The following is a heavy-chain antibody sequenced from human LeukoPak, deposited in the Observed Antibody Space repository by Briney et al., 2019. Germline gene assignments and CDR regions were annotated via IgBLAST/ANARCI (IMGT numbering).Heavy chain of an antibody. D-gene: IGHD3-22*01. Sequence: SETLSLTCTVSGGSISSGSYYWSWIRQPAGKGLEWIGRIYTSGSTNYNPSLKSRVTISVDTSKNQFSLKLSSVTAADTAVYYCARALDYDYYDSSGYYWFDPWGQGTLVTVSS. CDR1: GGSISSGSYY. J-gene: IGHJ5*02. CDR2: IYTSGST. V-gene: IGHV4-61*02. CDR3: ARALDYDYYDSSGYYWFDP.